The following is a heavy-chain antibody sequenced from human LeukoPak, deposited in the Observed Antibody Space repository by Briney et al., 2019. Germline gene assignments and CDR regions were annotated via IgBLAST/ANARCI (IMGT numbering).Heavy chain of an antibody. CDR3: AKDQGDRVGSSVS. D-gene: IGHD2-2*01. Sequence: GGPLRLSCATSEITFNSYVMSWVRQAPGKGLEWVSTISGGGLTTHYADSVKGRFTISRDNSENTLYLQMTSLRAEDTAVYYCAKDQGDRVGSSVSWGQGTLVTVSS. CDR2: ISGGGLTT. J-gene: IGHJ4*02. CDR1: EITFNSYV. V-gene: IGHV3-23*01.